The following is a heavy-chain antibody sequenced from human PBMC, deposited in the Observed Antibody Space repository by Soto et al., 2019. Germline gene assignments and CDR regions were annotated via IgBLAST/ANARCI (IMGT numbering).Heavy chain of an antibody. D-gene: IGHD1-1*01. J-gene: IGHJ4*02. CDR2: IYYSVST. Sequence: QVQLQESGPGLVKPSETLSLTCTVSGGSVSSGSYYWSWIRQPPGKGLEWIGYIYYSVSTNYNPSLKSRVTISVDTSKNQFSLKLSSVTAADTAVYYCARDDWNDRGSFDYWGQGTLVTVSS. V-gene: IGHV4-61*01. CDR3: ARDDWNDRGSFDY. CDR1: GGSVSSGSYY.